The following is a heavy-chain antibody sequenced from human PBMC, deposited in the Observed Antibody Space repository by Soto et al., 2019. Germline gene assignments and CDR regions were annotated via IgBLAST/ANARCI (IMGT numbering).Heavy chain of an antibody. Sequence: QVQLVESGGGVVQPGRSLRLSCAASGFSFSSYGMRWVRQAPGKGLEWVAAISFDGTNGYYADSVKGRFTISRDNSENTLYLQMNRLRPEDTAVYYCAKDGNWELLPSTGMDVWGQGTTVTVSS. CDR3: AKDGNWELLPSTGMDV. V-gene: IGHV3-30*18. CDR2: ISFDGTNG. J-gene: IGHJ6*02. CDR1: GFSFSSYG. D-gene: IGHD1-26*01.